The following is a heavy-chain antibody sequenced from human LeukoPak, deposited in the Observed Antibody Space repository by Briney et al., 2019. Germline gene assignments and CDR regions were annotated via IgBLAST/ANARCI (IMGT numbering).Heavy chain of an antibody. CDR3: ARSQRGYQMDV. D-gene: IGHD6-25*01. CDR2: LDPQSGDT. Sequence: EASVKVSCKASGYSFSNFDINWVRQTAGQGPEWMGRLDPQSGDTDYVQKFQGRVIMTKNTSINTAYLELRGLTSDDTAVYYCARSQRGYQMDVWGRGTTVTVSS. V-gene: IGHV1-8*01. J-gene: IGHJ6*03. CDR1: GYSFSNFD.